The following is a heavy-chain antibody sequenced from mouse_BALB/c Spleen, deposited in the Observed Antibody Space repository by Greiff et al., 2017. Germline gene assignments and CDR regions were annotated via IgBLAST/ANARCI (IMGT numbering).Heavy chain of an antibody. V-gene: IGHV5-6-5*01. Sequence: EVQRVESGGGLVKPGGSLKLSCAASGFTFSSYAMSWVRQTPEKRLEWVASISSGGSTYYPDRVKGRFTISSDNAKNILYLQMSRLRSEDTDMYYCAREGGNYVRYYAMDYWGQGTSVTVSS. J-gene: IGHJ4*01. CDR1: GFTFSSYA. CDR3: AREGGNYVRYYAMDY. D-gene: IGHD2-1*01. CDR2: ISSGGST.